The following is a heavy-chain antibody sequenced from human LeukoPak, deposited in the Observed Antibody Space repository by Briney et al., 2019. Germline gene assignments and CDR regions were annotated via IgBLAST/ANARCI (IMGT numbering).Heavy chain of an antibody. Sequence: GESLRLSCAASGSTISNNYMTWVRQAPGKGLEWVSVIYGGGITNYADSVEGRFTISRDNSQNTLYLQMDSLTTEDTAVYYCARVDSSGRRKHYFDYWGQGALVTVSS. J-gene: IGHJ4*02. CDR3: ARVDSSGRRKHYFDY. CDR1: GSTISNNY. V-gene: IGHV3-66*02. CDR2: IYGGGIT. D-gene: IGHD3-22*01.